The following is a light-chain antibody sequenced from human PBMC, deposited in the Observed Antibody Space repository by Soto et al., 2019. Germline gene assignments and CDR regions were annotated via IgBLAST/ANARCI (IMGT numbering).Light chain of an antibody. CDR1: QSVSSSY. CDR2: GAL. J-gene: IGKJ4*01. Sequence: IVVTHSPGTLSLSPGETASLSCSASQSVSSSYLAWYQQKPGPAPRLLIYGALSRATGIPDRFSGSGSGTDFTLPISRLEPEDFALYYCQQYATLPLTFGGGTKV. V-gene: IGKV3-20*01. CDR3: QQYATLPLT.